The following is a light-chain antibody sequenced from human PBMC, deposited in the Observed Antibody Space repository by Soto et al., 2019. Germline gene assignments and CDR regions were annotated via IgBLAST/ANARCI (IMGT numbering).Light chain of an antibody. CDR3: QQFGSSPPRYT. V-gene: IGKV3-20*01. J-gene: IGKJ2*01. Sequence: EIVLTQSPGTLSLSPGERATLSCRASRSVGSNYLAWYQQKPGQAPRLLIYATSTRATGIPDRFSGSGSGTDFTLTISRLEPEDFAVYYCQQFGSSPPRYTFGQGIKLEMK. CDR1: RSVGSNY. CDR2: ATS.